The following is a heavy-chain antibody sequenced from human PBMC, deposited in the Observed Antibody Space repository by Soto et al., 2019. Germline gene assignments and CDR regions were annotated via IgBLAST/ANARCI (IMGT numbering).Heavy chain of an antibody. CDR1: GGSFSGYY. CDR3: ARLSKLGVIAIGYYFDY. CDR2: INHSGST. J-gene: IGHJ4*02. Sequence: PSETLSLTCAVYGGSFSGYYWSWIRQPPGKGLEWIGEINHSGSTNYNPSLKSRVTISVDTSKNQFSPKLSSVTAADTAVYYCARLSKLGVIAIGYYFDYWGQGTLVTVSS. V-gene: IGHV4-34*01. D-gene: IGHD3-16*02.